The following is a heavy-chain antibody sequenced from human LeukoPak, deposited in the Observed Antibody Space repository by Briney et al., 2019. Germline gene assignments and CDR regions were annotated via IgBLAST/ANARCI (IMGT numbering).Heavy chain of an antibody. CDR1: GYTFTSYG. CDR2: ISAYNGNT. CDR3: AREMKVRGVMSY. D-gene: IGHD3-16*01. V-gene: IGHV1-18*01. J-gene: IGHJ4*02. Sequence: ASVKVSCKASGYTFTSYGISWVRQAPGQGLEWMGWISAYNGNTNYAQKLQGRVTMTTDTSTSTAYMELRSLRSDDTAVYNCAREMKVRGVMSYWGQGTLVTVSS.